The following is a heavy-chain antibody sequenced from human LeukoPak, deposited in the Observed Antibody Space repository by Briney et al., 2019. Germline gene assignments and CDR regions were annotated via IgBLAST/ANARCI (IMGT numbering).Heavy chain of an antibody. V-gene: IGHV4-4*07. J-gene: IGHJ5*02. CDR1: GGSISSYY. CDR3: ARGDSENIRYCSSTSCYKADYNWFDP. D-gene: IGHD2-2*02. Sequence: PSETLSLTCTVSGGSISSYYWTWIRQPAGEGLEWIGRIYTSGSTNYNPSLKSRVTMSVDTSKNQFSLKLSSVTAADTAVYYCARGDSENIRYCSSTSCYKADYNWFDPWGQGTLVTVSS. CDR2: IYTSGST.